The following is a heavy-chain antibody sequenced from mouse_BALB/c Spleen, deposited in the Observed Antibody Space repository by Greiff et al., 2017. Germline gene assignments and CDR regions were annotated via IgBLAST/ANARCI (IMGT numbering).Heavy chain of an antibody. CDR1: GFTFTDYY. D-gene: IGHD1-1*01. Sequence: EVMLVESGGGLVQPGGSLRLSCATSGFTFTDYYMSWVRQPPGKALEWLGFIRNKANGYTTEYSASVKGRFTISRDNSQSILYLQMNTLRAEDSATYYCGRDDHYYGSSYGAYWGQGTTLTVSS. J-gene: IGHJ2*01. V-gene: IGHV7-3*02. CDR2: IRNKANGYTT. CDR3: GRDDHYYGSSYGAY.